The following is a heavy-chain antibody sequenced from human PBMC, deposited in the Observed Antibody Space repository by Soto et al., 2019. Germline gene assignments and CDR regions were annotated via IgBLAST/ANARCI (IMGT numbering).Heavy chain of an antibody. Sequence: GGSLRLSCAASGFTFDDYAMHWVRQAPGKGLEWVSGISWNSGSIGYADSVKGRFTISRDNAKNSLYLQMNSLRAEDTALYYCAKGGYSYGVQIPHNSDYFDYWGQGTLVT. J-gene: IGHJ4*02. V-gene: IGHV3-9*01. D-gene: IGHD5-18*01. CDR2: ISWNSGSI. CDR1: GFTFDDYA. CDR3: AKGGYSYGVQIPHNSDYFDY.